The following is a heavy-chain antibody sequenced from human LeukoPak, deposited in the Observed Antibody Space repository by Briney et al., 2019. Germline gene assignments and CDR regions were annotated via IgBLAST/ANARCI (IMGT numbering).Heavy chain of an antibody. V-gene: IGHV3-53*01. D-gene: IGHD5-12*01. J-gene: IGHJ3*02. CDR3: ARGGDAFDI. CDR1: GFTVSNNY. Sequence: GGSLRLSCAASGFTVSNNYMSWVRQAPGQGLEWVSVLYSGGPIYYADSVKGRFTISRDNSMNTLYLQMSSLRAEDTAVYYCARGGDAFDIWGQGTMVTVSS. CDR2: LYSGGPI.